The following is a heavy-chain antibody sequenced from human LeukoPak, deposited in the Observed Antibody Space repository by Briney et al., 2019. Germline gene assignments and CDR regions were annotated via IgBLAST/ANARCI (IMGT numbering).Heavy chain of an antibody. CDR1: GFTFSSYA. CDR2: ISYDGSNK. J-gene: IGHJ6*02. V-gene: IGHV3-30*04. CDR3: ARDAVDTANAV. Sequence: PGGSLRLSCAASGFTFSSYAMRWVRQAPGKGLEWVAVISYDGSNKYYADSVKGRFTISRDNAKNTLYLQMNSLRAEDTAVYYCARDAVDTANAVWGQGTTVTVSS. D-gene: IGHD5-18*01.